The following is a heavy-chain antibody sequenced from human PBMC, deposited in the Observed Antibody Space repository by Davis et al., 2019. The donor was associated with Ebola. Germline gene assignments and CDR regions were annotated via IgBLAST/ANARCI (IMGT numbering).Heavy chain of an antibody. CDR1: GDSVYRQNGG. J-gene: IGHJ6*02. CDR2: TYYTSKWHI. CDR3: VRGWFRSGMDV. V-gene: IGHV6-1*01. Sequence: HSQIPSLTRVISGDSVYRQNGGWNWLRQFPSRGLEWLGRTYYTSKWHIDYEASVKSRITVNPDTSKNQFSLLLSSVTPEDTAIYYCVRGWFRSGMDVWCQGTTVTVSS. D-gene: IGHD3-10*01.